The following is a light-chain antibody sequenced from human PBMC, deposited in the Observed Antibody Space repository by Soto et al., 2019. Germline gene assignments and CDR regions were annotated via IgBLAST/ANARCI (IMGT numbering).Light chain of an antibody. Sequence: EIVLTHSPATLSLSPGERATRSCRASQSVSSYLAWYQQKPGQAPRLLIYDASNRATGIPARFSGSGSGTDFTLTISSLEPEDFAVYYCQQRRNWPITFGQGTRLEI. V-gene: IGKV3-11*01. CDR1: QSVSSY. CDR2: DAS. CDR3: QQRRNWPIT. J-gene: IGKJ5*01.